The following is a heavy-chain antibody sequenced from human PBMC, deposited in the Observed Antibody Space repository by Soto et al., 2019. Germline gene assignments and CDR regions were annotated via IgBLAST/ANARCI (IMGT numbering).Heavy chain of an antibody. D-gene: IGHD3-22*01. V-gene: IGHV4-39*01. CDR1: GGSISDSLYY. CDR3: ARQGTCYYDSGGHELFAS. CDR2: IYHSGKT. Sequence: QVHLQESGPGLVRPSETLSLTCTVSGGSISDSLYYWGWVRQPPGKGLEWIGSIYHSGKTYHNPSPERRVTISADTSKNQFSLRLNSLTAADTAVYYCARQGTCYYDSGGHELFASWGRGTLVTVSS. J-gene: IGHJ4*02.